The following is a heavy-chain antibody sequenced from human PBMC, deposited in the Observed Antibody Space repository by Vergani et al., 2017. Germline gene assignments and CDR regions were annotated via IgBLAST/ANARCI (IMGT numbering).Heavy chain of an antibody. CDR3: ARSYCGGDCYSDYFDY. V-gene: IGHV3-21*01. CDR2: ISSSSSYI. J-gene: IGHJ4*02. Sequence: EVQLVESGGGLVQPGGSLRLSCAASGFTFSSYSMNWVRQAPGKGLEWVSSISSSSSYIYYADSVKGRFTISRDNAKNSLYLQMNSLRAEDTAVYYCARSYCGGDCYSDYFDYWGQGTLVTVSS. D-gene: IGHD2-21*01. CDR1: GFTFSSYS.